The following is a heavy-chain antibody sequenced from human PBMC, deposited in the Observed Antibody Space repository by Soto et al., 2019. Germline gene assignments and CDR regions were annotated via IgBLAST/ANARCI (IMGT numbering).Heavy chain of an antibody. D-gene: IGHD3-22*01. CDR2: INPSGGST. Sequence: GASVKVSCKAAGYGFTSYYMDWVRQANGQGLEWMGIINPSGGSTSYAQKFQGRVTMTRDTSTSTVYMELSSLRSEDTAVYYCAKDGHYYDSIGYYDYWGQGTLVTVSS. V-gene: IGHV1-46*03. CDR1: GYGFTSYY. J-gene: IGHJ4*02. CDR3: AKDGHYYDSIGYYDY.